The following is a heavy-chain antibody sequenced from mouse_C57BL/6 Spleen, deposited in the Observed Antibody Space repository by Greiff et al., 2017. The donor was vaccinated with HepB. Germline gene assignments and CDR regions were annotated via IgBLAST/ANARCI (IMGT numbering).Heavy chain of an antibody. CDR1: GYTFTSYW. V-gene: IGHV1-50*01. J-gene: IGHJ3*01. D-gene: IGHD1-3*01. Sequence: QVQLQQPGAELVKPGASVKLSCKASGYTFTSYWMQWVKQRPGQGLEWIGEIDPSDSYTNYNQKFKGKATLTVDTSSSTAYMQLSSLTSEDSAVYYCAREGGITPPDSKVPFAYWGQGTLVTVSA. CDR3: AREGGITPPDSKVPFAY. CDR2: IDPSDSYT.